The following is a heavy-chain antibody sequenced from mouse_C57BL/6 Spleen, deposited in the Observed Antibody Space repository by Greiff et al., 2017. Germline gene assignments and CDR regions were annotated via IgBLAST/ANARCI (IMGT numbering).Heavy chain of an antibody. D-gene: IGHD4-1*01. Sequence: EVQLQQSVAELVRPGASVKLSCTASGFNIKNTYMPWVKQRPEQGLEWIGRIDPANGNTKYAPKFQGKATITAYTSSNTAYLQLSSLTSEDTAIYDCARGLGEAMDYGGQGTSVTVSS. J-gene: IGHJ4*01. CDR1: GFNIKNTY. V-gene: IGHV14-3*01. CDR3: ARGLGEAMDY. CDR2: IDPANGNT.